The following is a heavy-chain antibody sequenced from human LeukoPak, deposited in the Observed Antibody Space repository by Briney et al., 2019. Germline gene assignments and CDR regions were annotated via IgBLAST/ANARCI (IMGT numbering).Heavy chain of an antibody. Sequence: ASVKVSCKASGGTFSSYAISWVRQAPGQGLEWMGWISAYNGNTNYAQKLQGRVTMTTDTSTSTAYMELRSLRSDDTAVYYCARETRDSSIFDYWGQGTLVTVSS. CDR2: ISAYNGNT. CDR1: GGTFSSYA. D-gene: IGHD6-13*01. V-gene: IGHV1-18*01. CDR3: ARETRDSSIFDY. J-gene: IGHJ4*02.